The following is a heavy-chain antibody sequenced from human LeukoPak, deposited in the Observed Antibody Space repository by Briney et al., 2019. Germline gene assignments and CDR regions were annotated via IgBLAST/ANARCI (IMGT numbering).Heavy chain of an antibody. CDR3: AKDRTYDFWSGDYKGVPFDI. Sequence: GASVKVSCKASGYIFSNFGVSWVRQAPGQGLEWMGYISAYNGNTNYAQIFQDRVTMTTDTSTSTVYMELRSLRSDDTAVYYCAKDRTYDFWSGDYKGVPFDIWGQGTMVTVSS. CDR2: ISAYNGNT. J-gene: IGHJ3*02. D-gene: IGHD3-3*01. CDR1: GYIFSNFG. V-gene: IGHV1-18*01.